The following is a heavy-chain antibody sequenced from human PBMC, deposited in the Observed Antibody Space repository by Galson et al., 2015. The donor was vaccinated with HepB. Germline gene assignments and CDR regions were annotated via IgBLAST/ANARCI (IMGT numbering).Heavy chain of an antibody. CDR1: GFIFSNYA. CDR3: AKGRGWYTGFDS. V-gene: IGHV3-23*01. D-gene: IGHD6-19*01. CDR2: ISGDTYGT. Sequence: SLRLSCAGPGFIFSNYALSWVRQAPGKGLQWVSGISGDTYGTYYADSVKGRFTISRDNSNNRLYLQMTSVRADDTATYYCAKGRGWYTGFDSWGQGALVTVS. J-gene: IGHJ4*02.